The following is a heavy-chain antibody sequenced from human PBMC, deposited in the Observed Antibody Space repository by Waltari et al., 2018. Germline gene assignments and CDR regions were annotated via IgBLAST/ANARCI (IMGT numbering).Heavy chain of an antibody. D-gene: IGHD1-26*01. CDR1: GFIFSSYG. CDR3: ARDRGGSYLDY. J-gene: IGHJ4*02. Sequence: QVQLVESGGGVVQPGRSLRLSCAASGFIFSSYGMHWVRQAPGKGLEWVAVIWYDGSNKNYADSVKGRFTISRDNYKNTLYLQMNSLRAEDTAVYYCARDRGGSYLDYWGQGTLVTVSS. V-gene: IGHV3-33*01. CDR2: IWYDGSNK.